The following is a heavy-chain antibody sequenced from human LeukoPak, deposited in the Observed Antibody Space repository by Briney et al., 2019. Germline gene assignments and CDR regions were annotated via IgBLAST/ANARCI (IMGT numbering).Heavy chain of an antibody. Sequence: GSLRLSCAASGFTFDDYAMHWARQPPGKGLEWIGYIYTSGSTNYNPSLKSRVTISVDTSKNQFSLKLSSVTAADTAVYYCARLLDDAFDIWGQGTMVTVSS. V-gene: IGHV4-4*09. CDR1: GFTFDDYA. CDR3: ARLLDDAFDI. CDR2: IYTSGST. J-gene: IGHJ3*02. D-gene: IGHD3-3*01.